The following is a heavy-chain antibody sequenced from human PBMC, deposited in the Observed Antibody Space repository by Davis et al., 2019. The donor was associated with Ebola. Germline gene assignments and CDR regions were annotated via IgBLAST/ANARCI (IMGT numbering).Heavy chain of an antibody. CDR3: ARDKSTAARPGYYYGLDV. V-gene: IGHV3-21*01. J-gene: IGHJ6*02. Sequence: PGGSLRLSCGASGFTLSIYSMNWVRQAPGKGLEWLSFISSSSYTDYADSVKGRFTISRDSATNSLYLQLTSLRAEDTAVYFCARDKSTAARPGYYYGLDVWGQGTTVTVSS. CDR1: GFTLSIYS. CDR2: ISSSSYT. D-gene: IGHD6-6*01.